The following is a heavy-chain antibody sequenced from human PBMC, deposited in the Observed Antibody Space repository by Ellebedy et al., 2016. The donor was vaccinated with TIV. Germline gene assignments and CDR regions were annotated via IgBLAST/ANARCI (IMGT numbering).Heavy chain of an antibody. CDR2: FDPEDGET. D-gene: IGHD2-8*01. J-gene: IGHJ6*02. Sequence: ASVKVSCXASGGTFSSYAISWVRQAPGQGLEWMGGFDPEDGETIYAQKFQGRVTMTEDTSTDTAYMELSSLRSEDTAVYYCARVSRLVYAEPPYYYGMDVWGQGTTVTVSS. V-gene: IGHV1-24*01. CDR3: ARVSRLVYAEPPYYYGMDV. CDR1: GGTFSSYA.